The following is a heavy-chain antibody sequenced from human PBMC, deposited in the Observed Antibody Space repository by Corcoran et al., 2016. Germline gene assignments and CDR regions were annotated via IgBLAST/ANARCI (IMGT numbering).Heavy chain of an antibody. J-gene: IGHJ4*02. CDR1: GFTFSTYS. CDR3: ARTAGEQRFGYFDY. D-gene: IGHD6-25*01. Sequence: EVQLVESGGGLVKPGGSLRLSCAASGFTFSTYSMNWVRQAPGKGLEWVSSISSSSSYIYYANSVKGRFTISRDNAKNSLYLQMNSLRAEDTAVYYCARTAGEQRFGYFDYWGQGTLVTVSS. V-gene: IGHV3-21*01. CDR2: ISSSSSYI.